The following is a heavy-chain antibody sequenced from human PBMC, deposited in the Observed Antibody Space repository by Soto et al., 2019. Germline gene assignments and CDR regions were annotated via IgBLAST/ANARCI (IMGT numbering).Heavy chain of an antibody. CDR3: ARVSGRSGYSGYDYVFTPVNWFDP. CDR1: GGSISSGGYY. CDR2: IYYSGST. J-gene: IGHJ5*02. Sequence: PSETLSLTCTVSGGSISSGGYYWSWIRQHPGKGLEWIGYIYYSGSTYYNPSLKSRVTISVDTSKNQFSLKLSSVTAADTAVYYCARVSGRSGYSGYDYVFTPVNWFDPWGQGTLVTVSS. V-gene: IGHV4-31*03. D-gene: IGHD5-12*01.